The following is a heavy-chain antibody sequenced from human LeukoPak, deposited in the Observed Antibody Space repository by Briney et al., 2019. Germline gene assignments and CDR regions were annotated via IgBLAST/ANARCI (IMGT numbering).Heavy chain of an antibody. Sequence: PGGSLRLSCAASGFTFSDYYMSWLRQAPGMGLEGGSYISSSGSTIYYADSVKGRFTNSRDNAKNSLYLQMNSLRAEDTAVYYCARDPTVGGSGSFDYWGQGTLVTVSS. CDR2: ISSSGSTI. D-gene: IGHD3-10*01. V-gene: IGHV3-11*04. CDR3: ARDPTVGGSGSFDY. J-gene: IGHJ4*02. CDR1: GFTFSDYY.